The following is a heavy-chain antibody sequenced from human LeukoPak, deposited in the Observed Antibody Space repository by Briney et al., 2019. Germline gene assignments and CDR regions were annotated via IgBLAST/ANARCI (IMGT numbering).Heavy chain of an antibody. CDR1: GGSISSYY. CDR3: AGGITPPDY. J-gene: IGHJ4*02. Sequence: PSETLSLTCTVSGGSISSYYWSWIRQPPGKGLEWIGHIYYSGGTNYNPSLRSRVTISVDTSKNQFSLKLSSVTAADTAVYYCAGGITPPDYWGQGTLVTVSS. CDR2: IYYSGGT. V-gene: IGHV4-59*01.